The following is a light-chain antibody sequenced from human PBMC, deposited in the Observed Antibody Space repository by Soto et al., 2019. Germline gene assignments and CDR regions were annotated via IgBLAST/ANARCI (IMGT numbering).Light chain of an antibody. Sequence: DIQMTQSPSSLSVSVGDRVTITCRASQTISSPLSWYQQKPGKVPELLIYATSRLQSGVPSRFSGSRSGTDFTLTISSLQPEDFATYYCQHNYGTPAFGQGTRLDIK. CDR2: ATS. CDR3: QHNYGTPA. CDR1: QTISSP. J-gene: IGKJ5*01. V-gene: IGKV1-39*01.